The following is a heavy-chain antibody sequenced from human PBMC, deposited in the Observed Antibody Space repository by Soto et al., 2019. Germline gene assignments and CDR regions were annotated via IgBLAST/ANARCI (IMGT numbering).Heavy chain of an antibody. D-gene: IGHD1-1*01. V-gene: IGHV4-4*07. CDR3: VRDGTKTLRDWFDP. CDR2: IYATGTT. Sequence: SETLSLTCTVSGASISGFYWSWIRRSAGKGLEWIGRIYATGTTDYNPSLKSRVMMSVDTSKKQFSLKLRSVTAADTAVYYCVRDGTKTLRDWFDPWGQGISVTVS. J-gene: IGHJ5*02. CDR1: GASISGFY.